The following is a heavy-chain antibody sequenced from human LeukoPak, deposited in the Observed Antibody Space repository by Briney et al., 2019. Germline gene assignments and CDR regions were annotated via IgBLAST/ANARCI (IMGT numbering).Heavy chain of an antibody. Sequence: SETLSLTCAVYGGSFSGYYWSWIRQPPGKGLEWIGEINHSGSTNYNPSLKSRVTISVDTSKNQFSLKLSSVTAADTAVYYCARLLIVVVPAAIANWFDPWGQGTLVTVSS. V-gene: IGHV4-34*01. J-gene: IGHJ5*02. CDR2: INHSGST. CDR3: ARLLIVVVPAAIANWFDP. CDR1: GGSFSGYY. D-gene: IGHD2-2*01.